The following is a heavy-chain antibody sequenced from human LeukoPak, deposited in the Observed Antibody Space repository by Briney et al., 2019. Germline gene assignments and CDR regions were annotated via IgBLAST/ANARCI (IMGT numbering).Heavy chain of an antibody. CDR2: IIPIFGTA. CDR1: GGTFSSYA. J-gene: IGHJ6*02. D-gene: IGHD2-15*01. CDR3: ASLDCSGGSCYPEYYYYGMDV. Sequence: GASVKVSCKASGGTFSSYAISWVRQAPGQGLEWMGGIIPIFGTANYAQKFQGRVTITADESTSTAYMELSSLRSEDTAVYYCASLDCSGGSCYPEYYYYGMDVWGQGTTVTVSS. V-gene: IGHV1-69*13.